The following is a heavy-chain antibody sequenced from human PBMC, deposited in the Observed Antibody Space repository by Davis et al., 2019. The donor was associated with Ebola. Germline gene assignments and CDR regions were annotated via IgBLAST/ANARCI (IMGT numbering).Heavy chain of an antibody. CDR1: GGSISSSSYY. Sequence: MPSETLSLTCTVSGGSISSSSYYWGWIRQPPGKGLEWIGSIYYSGSTYYNPSLKSRVTISVDTSKNQFSLKLSSVTAADTAVYYCARHEESSTSCYIWLGWCIGGMDVWGQGTTVTVSS. J-gene: IGHJ6*02. CDR2: IYYSGST. V-gene: IGHV4-39*01. D-gene: IGHD2-2*02. CDR3: ARHEESSTSCYIWLGWCIGGMDV.